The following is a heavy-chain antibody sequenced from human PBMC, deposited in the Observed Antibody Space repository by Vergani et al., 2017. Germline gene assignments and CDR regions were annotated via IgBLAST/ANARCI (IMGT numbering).Heavy chain of an antibody. D-gene: IGHD3-10*01. J-gene: IGHJ6*02. CDR3: ARDHVTMVRGVINYGMDV. CDR2: IWYDGSNK. V-gene: IGHV3-33*01. CDR1: GFTFSSYG. Sequence: VQLVESGGGLVQPGRSLRLSCAASGFTFSSYGMHWVRQAPGQGLEWVAVIWYDGSNKYYADSVKGRFTISRDNSKNTLYLQMNSLRAEDTAVYYCARDHVTMVRGVINYGMDVWGQGTTVTVSS.